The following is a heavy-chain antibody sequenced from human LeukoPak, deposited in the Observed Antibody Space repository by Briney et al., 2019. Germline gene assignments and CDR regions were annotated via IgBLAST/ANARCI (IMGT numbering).Heavy chain of an antibody. Sequence: PGGSLRLSCAGSGFTFSSHSMNWVRQAPGKGLEWVSAISASGDTTYYADSVEGRFTISRDNSKNTLYLQMTKLRAEDTAIFYCAKDSVAVAGFFDYWGQGTLVTVSS. V-gene: IGHV3-23*01. CDR3: AKDSVAVAGFFDY. CDR2: ISASGDTT. CDR1: GFTFSSHS. J-gene: IGHJ4*02. D-gene: IGHD6-19*01.